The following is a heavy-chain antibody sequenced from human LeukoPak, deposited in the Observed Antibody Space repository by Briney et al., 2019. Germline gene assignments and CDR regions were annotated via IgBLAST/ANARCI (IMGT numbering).Heavy chain of an antibody. V-gene: IGHV1-18*01. D-gene: IGHD3-3*01. CDR1: GYTFTSYG. CDR2: ISAYNGNT. CDR3: ARYGFWSGYYEAAGY. Sequence: EASVKVSCKASGYTFTSYGISWVRQAPGQGLEWMGWISAYNGNTNYAQKLQGRVAMTTDTSTSTAYMELRSLRSDDTAVYYCARYGFWSGYYEAAGYWGQGTLVTVSS. J-gene: IGHJ4*02.